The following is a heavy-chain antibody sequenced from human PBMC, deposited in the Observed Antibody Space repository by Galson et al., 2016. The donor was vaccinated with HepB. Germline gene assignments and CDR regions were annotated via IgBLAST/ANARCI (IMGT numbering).Heavy chain of an antibody. Sequence: SLRLSCAASGFTFSSYSMNWVRQAPGKGLEWVSSISSSSSYIYYADSVKGRFTISRDNAKNSLYLQMNSLRAEDTAVYYCAKEVVRLVHGDGMDVWGQGTTVTVSS. CDR3: AKEVVRLVHGDGMDV. CDR2: ISSSSSYI. D-gene: IGHD2/OR15-2a*01. V-gene: IGHV3-21*04. CDR1: GFTFSSYS. J-gene: IGHJ6*02.